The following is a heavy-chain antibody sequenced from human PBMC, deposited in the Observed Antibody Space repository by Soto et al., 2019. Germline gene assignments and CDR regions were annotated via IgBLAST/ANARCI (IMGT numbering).Heavy chain of an antibody. CDR1: GFTFSSYA. D-gene: IGHD1-26*01. V-gene: IGHV3-23*01. CDR3: AKDPSGQWELKVVFDY. Sequence: EVQLLESGGGLVQPGGSLRLSCAASGFTFSSYAMSWVRQAPGKGLEWVSAISGSGGSTYYADSVKGRFTISRDNSKNTLYLQMNSLRAEDTAVYYCAKDPSGQWELKVVFDYWGQGTLVTVSS. CDR2: ISGSGGST. J-gene: IGHJ4*02.